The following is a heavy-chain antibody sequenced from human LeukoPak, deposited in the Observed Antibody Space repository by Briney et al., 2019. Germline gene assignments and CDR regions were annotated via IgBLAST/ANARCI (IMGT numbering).Heavy chain of an antibody. Sequence: GGSLRLSCAASGFTFSSYAMHWVRQAPGKGLEWVAVISYDGSIKYYADSVKGRFTTSRDNSKNMLYLQMNSLSAEDTAVYYCARGPGYSSGWYVLSVDYWGQGTLVTVSS. CDR1: GFTFSSYA. V-gene: IGHV3-30-3*01. CDR3: ARGPGYSSGWYVLSVDY. D-gene: IGHD6-19*01. CDR2: ISYDGSIK. J-gene: IGHJ4*02.